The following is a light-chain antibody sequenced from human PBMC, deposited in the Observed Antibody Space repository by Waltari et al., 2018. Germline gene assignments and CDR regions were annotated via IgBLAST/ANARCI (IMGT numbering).Light chain of an antibody. Sequence: DIVMTQSPDSLAVSLGERATINCKSSQSVLYSSNNKNKLAWYQQKPGQPPKLLIYWATTRESGVPDRCSGSGSGTDFTLTISSLQAEDVAVYYCQQYYSTPLTFGGGTKVEIK. CDR3: QQYYSTPLT. CDR2: WAT. V-gene: IGKV4-1*01. CDR1: QSVLYSSNNKNK. J-gene: IGKJ4*01.